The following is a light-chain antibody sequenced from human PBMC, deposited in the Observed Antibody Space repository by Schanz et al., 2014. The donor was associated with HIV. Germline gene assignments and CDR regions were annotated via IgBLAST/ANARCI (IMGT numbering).Light chain of an antibody. Sequence: DIQMTQSPSSLSASVGDRVTITCRASQSISSYLNWYQQKPGKAPNLLISKASALGGGVPARFSGRGSGTEFTLTISNLQPEDFGTYYCQQANSFLMFTFGQGTKLEIK. CDR3: QQANSFLMFT. CDR2: KAS. V-gene: IGKV1-39*01. J-gene: IGKJ2*01. CDR1: QSISSY.